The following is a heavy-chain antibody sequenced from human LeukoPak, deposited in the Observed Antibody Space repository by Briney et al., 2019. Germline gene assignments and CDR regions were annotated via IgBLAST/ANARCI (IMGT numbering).Heavy chain of an antibody. D-gene: IGHD3-9*01. CDR1: GFNFNIYS. Sequence: GGSLRLTCATSGFNFNIYSTSWVRQAPGQGLEWVSYITDTSSKIYYADSVQGRFTISRDNARNSLYLQMDSLSADDTAVYYCARGYTPGYGDPGYFDFWGQGSLVTVSS. V-gene: IGHV3-48*01. CDR3: ARGYTPGYGDPGYFDF. J-gene: IGHJ4*02. CDR2: ITDTSSKI.